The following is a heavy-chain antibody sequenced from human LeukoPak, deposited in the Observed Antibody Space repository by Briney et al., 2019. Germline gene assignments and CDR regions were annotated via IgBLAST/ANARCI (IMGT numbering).Heavy chain of an antibody. Sequence: RASETLSLTCTVSGGSISSSSYSWGWIRQPPGKGLEWIGSIYYSGSTYYNPSLKSRVTISVDTSKNQFSLKLSSVTAADTAVYYCARLYSSSWVDYWGQGTLVTVSS. J-gene: IGHJ4*02. CDR2: IYYSGST. CDR1: GGSISSSSYS. V-gene: IGHV4-39*07. D-gene: IGHD6-13*01. CDR3: ARLYSSSWVDY.